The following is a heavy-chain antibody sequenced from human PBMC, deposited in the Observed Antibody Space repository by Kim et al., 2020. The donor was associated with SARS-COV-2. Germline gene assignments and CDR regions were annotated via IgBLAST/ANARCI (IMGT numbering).Heavy chain of an antibody. V-gene: IGHV7-4-1*02. J-gene: IGHJ5*02. CDR3: SRWAGSYDLRP. CDR2: INTNTGNP. Sequence: ASVKVSCKASGYTFTSYAMNWVRQAPGQGLEWMGWINTNTGNPTYAPGFTGRFVFSLDTPVSTAYLQISSLKVEDTGLYYCSRWAGSYDLRPWGQGTLVTVSS. D-gene: IGHD3-16*01. CDR1: GYTFTSYA.